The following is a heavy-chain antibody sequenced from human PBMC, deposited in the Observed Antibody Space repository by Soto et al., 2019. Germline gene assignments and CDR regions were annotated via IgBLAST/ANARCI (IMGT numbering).Heavy chain of an antibody. D-gene: IGHD5-12*01. CDR2: IIVGIGKT. CDR1: GFTFTSPA. Sequence: GASVKVSRKASGFTFTSPAMQWVRQARGQRPEWIGRIIVGIGKTNYAQKFQERVTITGDKSTSTAYMELSSLRAEDTAVYYCAKDQPVKYSGYDLLYYYYYYMDVWGKGTTVTVSS. V-gene: IGHV1-58*02. J-gene: IGHJ6*03. CDR3: AKDQPVKYSGYDLLYYYYYYMDV.